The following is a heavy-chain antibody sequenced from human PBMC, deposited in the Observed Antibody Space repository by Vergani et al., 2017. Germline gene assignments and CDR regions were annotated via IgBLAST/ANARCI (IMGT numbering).Heavy chain of an antibody. CDR1: GYSFTSYW. CDR3: ARSNYGRHESTLGDYVDD. Sequence: EVQLVQSGAEVKKPGESLKISCKGSGYSFTSYWIGWVRQMPGKGLEWMGIIYPGDSDTRYSPSFQAQVTIPADKSISTAYLPWSSLKASDTATYYCARSNYGRHESTLGDYVDDWGQGTLVTVSS. D-gene: IGHD3-10*01. CDR2: IYPGDSDT. V-gene: IGHV5-51*01. J-gene: IGHJ4*02.